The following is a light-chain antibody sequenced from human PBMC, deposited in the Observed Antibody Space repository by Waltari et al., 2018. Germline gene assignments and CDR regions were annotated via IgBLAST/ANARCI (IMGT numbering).Light chain of an antibody. CDR2: RNN. CDR3: AAWDDSLSVV. Sequence: QSVLTQPPSASGTPGQRVTISCSGRSSNIGSNYVYWYQQLPGTAPKLLIYRNNQRPSGVPDRFSGSKSGTSASLAISGLRSEDEADYYCAAWDDSLSVVFGGGTKLTVL. CDR1: SSNIGSNY. J-gene: IGLJ2*01. V-gene: IGLV1-47*01.